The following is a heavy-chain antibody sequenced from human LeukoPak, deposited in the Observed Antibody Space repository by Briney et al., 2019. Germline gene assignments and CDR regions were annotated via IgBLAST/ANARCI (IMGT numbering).Heavy chain of an antibody. CDR3: AKDSYYYDSSGYLDAFDI. D-gene: IGHD3-22*01. Sequence: GGSLRLSCAASAFSLNAYNMNWVRQAPGKGLEWVSSISYTGTYIYYADSVKGRFTISRDNAQNSLYLQMNSLRAEDTAVHYCAKDSYYYDSSGYLDAFDIWGQGTMVTVSS. CDR1: AFSLNAYN. J-gene: IGHJ3*02. CDR2: ISYTGTYI. V-gene: IGHV3-21*04.